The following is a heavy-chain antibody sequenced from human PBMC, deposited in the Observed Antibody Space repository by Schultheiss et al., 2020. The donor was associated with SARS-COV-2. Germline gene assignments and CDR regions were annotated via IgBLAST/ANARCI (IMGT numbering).Heavy chain of an antibody. CDR1: GGSFSGYY. CDR3: AASTNSHAFEI. V-gene: IGHV4-34*01. Sequence: SETLSLTCAVYGGSFSGYYWSWIRQPPGKGLEWIGEINHSGSTNYNPSLKSRVTISVDTSKNQFSLDLTSVTAADTAVYYCAASTNSHAFEIWGQGTMVTVSS. CDR2: INHSGST. J-gene: IGHJ3*02.